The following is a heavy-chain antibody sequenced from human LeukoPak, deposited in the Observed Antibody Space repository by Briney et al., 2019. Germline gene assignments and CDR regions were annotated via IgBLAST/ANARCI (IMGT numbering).Heavy chain of an antibody. Sequence: GSLRLSCAASGFTFSSYAMSWVRQAPGKGLEWVSAISGSGGSTYYADSVRGRFTISRDNSKNTLYLQMNSLRAEDTAVYYCAKGRRMITFGGVIVHDAFDIWGQGTMVTVSS. J-gene: IGHJ3*02. CDR2: ISGSGGST. V-gene: IGHV3-23*01. D-gene: IGHD3-16*02. CDR3: AKGRRMITFGGVIVHDAFDI. CDR1: GFTFSSYA.